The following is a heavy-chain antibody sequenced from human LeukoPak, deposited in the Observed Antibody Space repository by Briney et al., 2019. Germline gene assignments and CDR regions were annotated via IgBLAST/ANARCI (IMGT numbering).Heavy chain of an antibody. CDR1: GGSISSYY. Sequence: SETLSLTCTVSGGSISSYYWSWIRQPPGKGLEWIGYIYHSGSTNYNPSLKSRITISVDTSQNQFSLKLSSVTAADRAVYYCARDGYSGSDALWGQGTLVTVSS. J-gene: IGHJ4*02. CDR2: IYHSGST. D-gene: IGHD5-12*01. CDR3: ARDGYSGSDAL. V-gene: IGHV4-59*01.